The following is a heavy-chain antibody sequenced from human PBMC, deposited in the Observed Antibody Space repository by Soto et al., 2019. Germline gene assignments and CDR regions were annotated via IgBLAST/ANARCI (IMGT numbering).Heavy chain of an antibody. CDR3: ARAVGPFDY. Sequence: QVQLVESGGGVVQPGKSLRLSCAASGFTFSTYGMHWVRQAPGKGLEWGAVIWYEGRKKYYADSGKGRFTISRDNSRDTLYLQMNSLRAEDTAVYYCARAVGPFDYWGQGTLVTVSS. J-gene: IGHJ4*02. V-gene: IGHV3-33*01. CDR2: IWYEGRKK. CDR1: GFTFSTYG.